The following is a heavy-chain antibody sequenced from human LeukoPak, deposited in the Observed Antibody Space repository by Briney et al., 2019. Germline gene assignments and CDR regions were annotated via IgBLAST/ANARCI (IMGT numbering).Heavy chain of an antibody. J-gene: IGHJ4*02. CDR3: ARRIVDSGYDCLDD. D-gene: IGHD5-12*01. V-gene: IGHV4-59*01. CDR2: IYDGGST. Sequence: SETLSLTCTVSGDSISGYYWSWIRQSPGKGLEWMGNIYDGGSTNYNPSLMSRVTISVDTSKNQLSLSLKSVTAADTALYYCARRIVDSGYDCLDDWGQGTPVTVSS. CDR1: GDSISGYY.